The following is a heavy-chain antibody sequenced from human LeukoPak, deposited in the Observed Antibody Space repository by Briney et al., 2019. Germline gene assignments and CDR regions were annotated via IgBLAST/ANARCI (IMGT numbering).Heavy chain of an antibody. J-gene: IGHJ4*02. CDR2: IYSGGST. Sequence: GGSLRLSCAASGFTVSSNYMSWVRQAPGKGLEWVSVIYSGGSTYYADSVKGRFTISRHNFKNTLYLQMNSLRAEDTAVYYCARVERLAYFDYWGQGTLVTVSS. D-gene: IGHD1-1*01. V-gene: IGHV3-53*04. CDR1: GFTVSSNY. CDR3: ARVERLAYFDY.